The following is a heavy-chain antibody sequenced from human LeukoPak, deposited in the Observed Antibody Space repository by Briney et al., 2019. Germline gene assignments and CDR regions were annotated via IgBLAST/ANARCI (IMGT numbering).Heavy chain of an antibody. D-gene: IGHD2-15*01. Sequence: SETLSLTCTVSGGSISSYYWSWIRQPPGKGLEWIGYIYYSGSTNYNPSLKSRVTISVDTSKNQFSLKLSSVTAADTAVYYCANCSGGSCRGYFDYWGQGTLVTVSS. V-gene: IGHV4-59*12. CDR1: GGSISSYY. CDR2: IYYSGST. CDR3: ANCSGGSCRGYFDY. J-gene: IGHJ4*02.